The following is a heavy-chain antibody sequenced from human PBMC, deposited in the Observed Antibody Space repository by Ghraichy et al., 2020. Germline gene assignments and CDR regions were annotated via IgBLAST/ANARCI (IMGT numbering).Heavy chain of an antibody. CDR1: GFTFSSYS. V-gene: IGHV3-21*01. J-gene: IGHJ4*02. CDR2: ISSSSSYI. CDR3: ASLVYCSSSTCSPDY. Sequence: ETLSLTCAASGFTFSSYSMNWVRQAPGKGLEWVSSISSSSSYIYYADSVKGRFTISRDNAKNSLYLQMNSLRAEDTAVYYCASLVYCSSSTCSPDYWGPGTLVTVSS. D-gene: IGHD2-2*01.